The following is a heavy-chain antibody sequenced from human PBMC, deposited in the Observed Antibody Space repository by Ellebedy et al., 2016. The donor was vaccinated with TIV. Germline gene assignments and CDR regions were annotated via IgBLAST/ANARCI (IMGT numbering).Heavy chain of an antibody. CDR1: GGSISSYY. CDR3: ARGPLRYFDWVYYYHGMDV. CDR2: IFYSGST. J-gene: IGHJ6*02. Sequence: MPSETLSLTCTVSGGSISSYYWNWIRQPPGKGLEWIAYIFYSGSTNYNPSLKSRVTISLDTSKDQFSLRLSSVTAADTAAYYCARGPLRYFDWVYYYHGMDVWGQGTTVTVSS. D-gene: IGHD3-9*01. V-gene: IGHV4-59*08.